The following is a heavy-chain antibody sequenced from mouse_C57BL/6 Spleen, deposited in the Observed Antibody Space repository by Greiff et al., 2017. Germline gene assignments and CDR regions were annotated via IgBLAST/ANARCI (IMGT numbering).Heavy chain of an antibody. D-gene: IGHD2-4*01. V-gene: IGHV7-3*01. CDR2: IRNKANGYTT. J-gene: IGHJ2*01. Sequence: DVKLVESGGGLVQPGGSLSLSCAASGFTFTDYYMSWVRQPPGKALEWLGFIRNKANGYTTEYSASVKGRFTISRDNSQSILYLQMNALRAEDSATYYCARDYDGTFDYWGQGTTLTVAS. CDR1: GFTFTDYY. CDR3: ARDYDGTFDY.